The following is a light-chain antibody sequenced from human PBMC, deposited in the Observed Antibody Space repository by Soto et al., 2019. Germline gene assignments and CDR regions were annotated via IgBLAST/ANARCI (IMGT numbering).Light chain of an antibody. Sequence: IGVTQSPATLSLSPGERATLSCRTSQSVGSYLAWYQKKPGKAPRLLIYDASNRPTGIPARFSGSGSGRDVTLTISSFEPDDVAVYYCQQRCNWAPRTFGGGTKVEIK. V-gene: IGKV3-11*02. CDR3: QQRCNWAPRT. J-gene: IGKJ4*01. CDR1: QSVGSY. CDR2: DAS.